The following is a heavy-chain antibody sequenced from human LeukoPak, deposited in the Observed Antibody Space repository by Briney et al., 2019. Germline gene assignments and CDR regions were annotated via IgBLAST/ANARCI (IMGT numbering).Heavy chain of an antibody. CDR2: IREDGSEI. D-gene: IGHD7-27*01. CDR3: ARHWAHLDY. Sequence: GGSLRLSCVGSGFTFNTYWMNWVRQAPGKGLEWVANIREDGSEIYYLDSVKGRFTIFRDNAKNSLYLQMNGLRAEDTAVYYCARHWAHLDYWGQGTLVTVSS. J-gene: IGHJ4*02. CDR1: GFTFNTYW. V-gene: IGHV3-7*01.